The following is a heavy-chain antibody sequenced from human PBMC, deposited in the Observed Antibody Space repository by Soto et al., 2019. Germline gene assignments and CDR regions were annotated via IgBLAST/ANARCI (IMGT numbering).Heavy chain of an antibody. D-gene: IGHD4-17*01. J-gene: IGHJ4*02. CDR3: AKDHLETTVTTPSY. CDR2: ISYDGNNK. CDR1: GFTFSSYG. V-gene: IGHV3-30*18. Sequence: QVQLVESGGGVVQPGRSLRLSCAASGFTFSSYGMHWVRQAPGKGLAWVAVISYDGNNKYYADSVKGRFTISRDNFKNTLYLQMDSLRAEDTAMYYCAKDHLETTVTTPSYWGQGTLVTFSS.